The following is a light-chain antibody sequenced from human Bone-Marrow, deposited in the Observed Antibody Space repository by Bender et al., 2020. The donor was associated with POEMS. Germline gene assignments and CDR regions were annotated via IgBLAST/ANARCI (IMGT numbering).Light chain of an antibody. CDR2: EVS. Sequence: QSALTQPASVSGSPGQSITISCTGTSSDIGGYNYVSWYQHHPGKAPKLMIYEVSKRPSGVSNRFSGSKSGNTASLTISGLQAEDEADYYCCSYAGSTTFVVFGGGTKLTVL. CDR3: CSYAGSTTFVV. CDR1: SSDIGGYNY. V-gene: IGLV2-23*02. J-gene: IGLJ2*01.